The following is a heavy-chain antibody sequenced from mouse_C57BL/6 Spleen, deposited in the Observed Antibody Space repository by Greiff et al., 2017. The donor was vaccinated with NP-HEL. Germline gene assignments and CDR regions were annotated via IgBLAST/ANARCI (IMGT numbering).Heavy chain of an antibody. D-gene: IGHD2-5*01. Sequence: VQLQQSGPELVKPGASVKISCKASGYTFTDYYMNWVKQSHGKSLEWIGDINPNNGGTSYNQKFKGKATLTVDKSSSTAYMELRSLTSEDSAVYYCASYSNYYYWGQGTTLTVSS. J-gene: IGHJ2*01. V-gene: IGHV1-26*01. CDR2: INPNNGGT. CDR3: ASYSNYYY. CDR1: GYTFTDYY.